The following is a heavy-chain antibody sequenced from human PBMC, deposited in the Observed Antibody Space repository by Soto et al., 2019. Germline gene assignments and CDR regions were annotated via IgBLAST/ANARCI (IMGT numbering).Heavy chain of an antibody. CDR3: ARWGTTGGLDF. V-gene: IGHV3-30*03. J-gene: IGHJ4*02. Sequence: QVQLVESGGGVVQPGTSLRLSCVGSGFTFRSFVIHWVRQAPGKGLEWVALTSYDGSNAYYGDSVKGRFTISRDNSKHKVDLQMDSLRVEDTALYYCARWGTTGGLDFWGQGTLVSVSS. CDR2: TSYDGSNA. CDR1: GFTFRSFV. D-gene: IGHD3-16*01.